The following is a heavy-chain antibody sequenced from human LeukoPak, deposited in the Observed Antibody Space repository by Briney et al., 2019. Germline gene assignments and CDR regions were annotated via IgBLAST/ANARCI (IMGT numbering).Heavy chain of an antibody. Sequence: SETLSLTCAVSGGSISSSWWSWVRQPPGKGLEWIGEIFHSGSTNYNPSLKSRVTISVDTSKNQFSLKLSSVTAADTAVYYCARDRWNGQGYFDYWGQGTLVTVSS. CDR3: ARDRWNGQGYFDY. D-gene: IGHD1-1*01. V-gene: IGHV4-4*02. J-gene: IGHJ4*02. CDR1: GGSISSSW. CDR2: IFHSGST.